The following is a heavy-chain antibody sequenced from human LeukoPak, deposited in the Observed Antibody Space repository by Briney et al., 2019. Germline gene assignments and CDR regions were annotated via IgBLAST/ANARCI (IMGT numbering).Heavy chain of an antibody. CDR2: IIPIFGTA. CDR1: GGTFSSYA. D-gene: IGHD3-22*01. CDR3: ARYFNYDSSGYYYVGWFDP. V-gene: IGHV1-69*13. J-gene: IGHJ5*02. Sequence: EASVKVSCKASGGTFSSYAISWVRQAPGQGIEWMGGIIPIFGTANYAQKFQGRVTITADESTSTAYMELSSLRSEDTAVYYCARYFNYDSSGYYYVGWFDPWGQGTLVTVSS.